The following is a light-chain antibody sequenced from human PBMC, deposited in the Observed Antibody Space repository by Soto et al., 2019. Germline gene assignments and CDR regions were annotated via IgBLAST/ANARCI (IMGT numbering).Light chain of an antibody. V-gene: IGKV3-20*01. CDR2: GAS. Sequence: EMVLTQSPGTLSLSPGERAILSCRASQSVSSRYLAWYQQKPGQAPRLLIYGASSRATAIPARFSGSGSGTDFTLTISRLEPEDFAVYYCQQYGNSPPWKFGQGTKVEIK. J-gene: IGKJ1*01. CDR1: QSVSSRY. CDR3: QQYGNSPPWK.